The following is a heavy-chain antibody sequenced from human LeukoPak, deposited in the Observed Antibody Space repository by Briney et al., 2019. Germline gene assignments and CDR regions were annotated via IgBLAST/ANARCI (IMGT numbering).Heavy chain of an antibody. V-gene: IGHV4-4*07. D-gene: IGHD1-1*01. Sequence: SETLSLTCTVSGGSISSYYWNWIRQPAGKGLEWIGRIYTTGSTNYNPSLKSRVTISVDRSKNQFSLKLSSVTAADTAVYYCARHENRNDGFDYWGQGTLVTVSS. J-gene: IGHJ4*02. CDR1: GGSISSYY. CDR2: IYTTGST. CDR3: ARHENRNDGFDY.